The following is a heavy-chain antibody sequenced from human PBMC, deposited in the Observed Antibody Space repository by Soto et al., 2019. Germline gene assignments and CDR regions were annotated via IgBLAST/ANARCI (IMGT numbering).Heavy chain of an antibody. J-gene: IGHJ6*02. CDR1: GGSLTSSNW. CDR2: LFHTGRA. Sequence: SETLSLTCAVSGGSLTSSNWWGWVRQPPGKGPGWIGELFHTGRATYNPSLRRRVAISVDKSKNQFSLRLSSVTATYTAVYYCARAGGEPAHDGGYEASGPPESYYGMDLWGQGTMVTFSS. CDR3: ARAGGEPAHDGGYEASGPPESYYGMDL. V-gene: IGHV4-4*02. D-gene: IGHD5-12*01.